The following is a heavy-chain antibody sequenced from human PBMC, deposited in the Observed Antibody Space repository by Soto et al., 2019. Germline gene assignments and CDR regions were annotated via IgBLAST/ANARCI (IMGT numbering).Heavy chain of an antibody. CDR1: GCSSIRNNG. D-gene: IGHD2-15*01. CDR3: ATAAHGNRDNCYSRIDP. Sequence: AAETLSLNCAVSGCSSIRNNGWSWVRQPPGKGLEWIGEIYHSGSTDYNPSLKSRVTISVDKSKNQFSLKLSSVTAADTAVYYCATAAHGNRDNCYSRIDPWGPGTLVTVS. J-gene: IGHJ5*02. CDR2: IYHSGST. V-gene: IGHV4-4*02.